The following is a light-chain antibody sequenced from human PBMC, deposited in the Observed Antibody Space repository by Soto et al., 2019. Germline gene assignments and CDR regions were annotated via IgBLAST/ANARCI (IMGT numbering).Light chain of an antibody. J-gene: IGKJ5*01. CDR2: AAS. Sequence: AIRMTQSTSSFSASTGDSVTITCXASQGISSYLAWYQQKPGKAPKLLIYAASTSQSGVPSRFSGSGSGTDFTLTISCLQSEDFATYYCQQYYSYPITFGQGTRLEIK. CDR1: QGISSY. V-gene: IGKV1-8*01. CDR3: QQYYSYPIT.